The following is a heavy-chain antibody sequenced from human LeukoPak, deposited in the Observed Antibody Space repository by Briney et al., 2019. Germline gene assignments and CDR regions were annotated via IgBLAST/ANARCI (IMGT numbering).Heavy chain of an antibody. Sequence: ASVKVSCKASGYTFTNYIIHWVRQAPGQRLEWMGWINAGNGNTEYSQKFQDRVTVTRDTSATTAYMELSRLRSDDTAVYYCARRDTAMASLGFDYWGQGTLVTVSS. J-gene: IGHJ4*02. V-gene: IGHV1-3*01. CDR3: ARRDTAMASLGFDY. CDR1: GYTFTNYI. CDR2: INAGNGNT. D-gene: IGHD5-18*01.